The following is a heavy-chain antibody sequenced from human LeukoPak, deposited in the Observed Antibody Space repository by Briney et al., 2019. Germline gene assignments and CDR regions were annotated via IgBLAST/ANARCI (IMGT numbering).Heavy chain of an antibody. J-gene: IGHJ4*02. CDR1: GGSISSGGYY. Sequence: SQTLSLTCTVSGGSISSGGYYWSWIRQHPGKGLEWIGYISYSGNTYYNPSLKSRAAISADTPKNQFSLKLSSTTATDTAVYYCARAPVATPSEFDYWGQGTLVTVSS. CDR2: ISYSGNT. D-gene: IGHD5-12*01. V-gene: IGHV4-31*03. CDR3: ARAPVATPSEFDY.